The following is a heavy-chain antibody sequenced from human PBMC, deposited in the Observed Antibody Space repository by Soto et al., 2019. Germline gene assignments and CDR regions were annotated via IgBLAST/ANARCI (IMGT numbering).Heavy chain of an antibody. CDR1: GGSITTGGRY. V-gene: IGHV4-31*02. Sequence: QVRLQEWGPGLVKPSQTLSLKCSVSGGSITTGGRYWSWIRQLPGKGLEWIGDIYYSGNTYYNASLTSRLTISVEAAKTQFSLKLSSVTAADTAVYYCAQALVFTGGDGFDIWGQGRLVTVSS. D-gene: IGHD1-1*01. J-gene: IGHJ3*02. CDR3: AQALVFTGGDGFDI. CDR2: IYYSGNT.